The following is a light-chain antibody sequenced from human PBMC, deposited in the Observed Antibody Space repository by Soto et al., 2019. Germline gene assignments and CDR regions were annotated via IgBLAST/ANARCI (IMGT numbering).Light chain of an antibody. CDR1: QSISSY. Sequence: DIQMTQSPSSLSASVGDRVTITCRASQSISSYLDWYQQKPGKAPKLLIYAASSLQSGVPSRFSGSGSGTDSTLTISSLQPDVFATDYCHNSYSTPRTFGQGTKV. CDR2: AAS. J-gene: IGKJ1*01. V-gene: IGKV1-39*01. CDR3: HNSYSTPRT.